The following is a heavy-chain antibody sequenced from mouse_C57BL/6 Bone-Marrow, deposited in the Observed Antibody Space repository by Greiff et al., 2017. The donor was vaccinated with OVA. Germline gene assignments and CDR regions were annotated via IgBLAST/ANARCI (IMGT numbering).Heavy chain of an antibody. D-gene: IGHD2-1*01. V-gene: IGHV3-6*01. CDR2: ISYDGSN. J-gene: IGHJ3*01. CDR3: ARGFGYGNYSFAY. CDR1: GYSITSGYY. Sequence: EVQRVESGPGLVKPSQSLSLTCSVTGYSITSGYYWNWIRQFPGNKLEWMGYISYDGSNNYNPSLKNRISITRDTSKNQFFLKLNSVTTEDTATYYCARGFGYGNYSFAYWGQGTLVTVSA.